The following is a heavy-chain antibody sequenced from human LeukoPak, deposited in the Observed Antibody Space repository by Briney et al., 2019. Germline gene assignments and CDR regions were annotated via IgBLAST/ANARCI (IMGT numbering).Heavy chain of an antibody. CDR1: GGSISSSSYY. CDR3: ARMRYGSGSYYTSGGDYFDY. V-gene: IGHV4-39*01. CDR2: IYYSGST. D-gene: IGHD3-10*01. Sequence: SETLSLTCTVSGGSISSSSYYWGWIRQPPGKGLEWIGSIYYSGSTYYNPSLKSRVTISVDTSKNQFSLKLSSVTAADTAVYYCARMRYGSGSYYTSGGDYFDYWGQGTLVTVSS. J-gene: IGHJ4*02.